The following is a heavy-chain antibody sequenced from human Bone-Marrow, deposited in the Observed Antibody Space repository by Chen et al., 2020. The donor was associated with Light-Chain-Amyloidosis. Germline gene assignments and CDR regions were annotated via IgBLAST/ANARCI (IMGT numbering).Heavy chain of an antibody. CDR2: IYYSGST. V-gene: IGHV4-31*03. CDR1: GGSISSGGYY. D-gene: IGHD2-2*01. Sequence: QVQLQESGPGLVKPSQTLSLTCTVSGGSISSGGYYWSWIRQHPGKGLEWIGYIYYSGSTYYNPSLKSRVTISVDTSKSQFSLKLSSVTAADTAVYYCARDLHCSSTSCSWFDPWGQGTLVTVSS. CDR3: ARDLHCSSTSCSWFDP. J-gene: IGHJ5*02.